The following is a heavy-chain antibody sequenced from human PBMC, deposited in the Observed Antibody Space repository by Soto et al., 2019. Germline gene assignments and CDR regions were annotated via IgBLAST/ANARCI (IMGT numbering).Heavy chain of an antibody. CDR3: ASQYYYGSGSYYNPLRYYGMDV. CDR1: GFTFSSYW. Sequence: HPGGSLRLSXAASGFTFSSYWMSWVRQAPGKGLEWVANIKQDGSEKYYVDSVKGRFTISRDNAKNSLYLQMNSLRAEDTAVYYCASQYYYGSGSYYNPLRYYGMDVWGQGTTVTVSS. D-gene: IGHD3-10*01. CDR2: IKQDGSEK. J-gene: IGHJ6*02. V-gene: IGHV3-7*01.